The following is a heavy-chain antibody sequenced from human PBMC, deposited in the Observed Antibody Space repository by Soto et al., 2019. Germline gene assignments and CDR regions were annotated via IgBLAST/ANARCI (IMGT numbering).Heavy chain of an antibody. J-gene: IGHJ4*02. Sequence: EXLKISCKCSGYXFAGYLIAWVRHMPGKGLELIGIIYPSDSDTRYRPSFQGQVTISADKYISSAYLQWSSIRASDNAMYYCARGGVSTRTFDYWGQGTPGTVSS. CDR1: GYXFAGYL. CDR3: ARGGVSTRTFDY. V-gene: IGHV5-51*01. CDR2: IYPSDSDT. D-gene: IGHD3-3*01.